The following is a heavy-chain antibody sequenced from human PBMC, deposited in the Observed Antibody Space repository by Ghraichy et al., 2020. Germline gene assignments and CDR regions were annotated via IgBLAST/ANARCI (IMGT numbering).Heavy chain of an antibody. CDR3: VKDPHDYDDYSRYFDY. J-gene: IGHJ4*02. V-gene: IGHV3-64D*06. Sequence: GGSLRLSCSASGFTFSSYVMHWVRQAPGKGLEYVSAISSNGGSTYYADSVKGRFTISRDNSKNTLYLQMSSLRAEDTAVYYCVKDPHDYDDYSRYFDYWGQGTLVTVSS. CDR1: GFTFSSYV. CDR2: ISSNGGST. D-gene: IGHD4-17*01.